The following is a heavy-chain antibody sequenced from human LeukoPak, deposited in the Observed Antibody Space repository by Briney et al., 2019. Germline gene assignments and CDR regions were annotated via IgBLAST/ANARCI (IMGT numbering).Heavy chain of an antibody. D-gene: IGHD3-10*01. Sequence: GGSLRLSCAASGLTFSSYAMHWVRQAPGKGMEWVAVISYDGSNKYYADSVKGRFTISRDNSKNTLYLQMNSLRAEDTAVYYCARDKGSRFDYYGMDVWGKGTTVTVSS. J-gene: IGHJ6*04. CDR1: GLTFSSYA. CDR3: ARDKGSRFDYYGMDV. V-gene: IGHV3-30*04. CDR2: ISYDGSNK.